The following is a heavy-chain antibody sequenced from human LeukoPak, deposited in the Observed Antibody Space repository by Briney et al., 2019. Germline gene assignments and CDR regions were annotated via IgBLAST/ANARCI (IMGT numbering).Heavy chain of an antibody. Sequence: GGSLRLSCAASGFIFSNYAMSWVRQAPGKGLEWVSAIGGRDGGTYYADTVKGRFTVSRDDPKNTLYLQMNSLRAEDTAVYYCASDYGDYGVIYYYGMDVWGKGTTVTVSS. V-gene: IGHV3-23*01. CDR3: ASDYGDYGVIYYYGMDV. J-gene: IGHJ6*04. CDR1: GFIFSNYA. CDR2: IGGRDGGT. D-gene: IGHD4-17*01.